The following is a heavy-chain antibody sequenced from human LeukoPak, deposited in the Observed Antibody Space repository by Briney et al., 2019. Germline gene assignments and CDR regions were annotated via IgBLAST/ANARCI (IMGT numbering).Heavy chain of an antibody. Sequence: GASVKVSCKASGYTFTSYGISWVRQAPGQGLEWMGWISAYNGNTNYAQKLQGRVTMTTDTSTSTAYMELRSLRSDDTAVYYCARDNDILTGYYRDDYFDYWGQGTLVTVSS. CDR1: GYTFTSYG. V-gene: IGHV1-18*01. CDR3: ARDNDILTGYYRDDYFDY. D-gene: IGHD3-9*01. CDR2: ISAYNGNT. J-gene: IGHJ4*02.